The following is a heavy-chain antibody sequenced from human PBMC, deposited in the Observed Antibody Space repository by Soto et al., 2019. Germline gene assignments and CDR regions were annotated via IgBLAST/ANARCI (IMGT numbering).Heavy chain of an antibody. CDR3: EKDDSGSLGGY. Sequence: GGSLRLSCAASGFTFSSYGMHWVRQAPGKGLEWVAVISYDGSNKYYADSVKGRFTISRDNSKNTLYLQMNSLRAEDTAVYYCEKDDSGSLGGYWGQGTMVTVYS. J-gene: IGHJ4*02. D-gene: IGHD1-26*01. CDR2: ISYDGSNK. V-gene: IGHV3-30*18. CDR1: GFTFSSYG.